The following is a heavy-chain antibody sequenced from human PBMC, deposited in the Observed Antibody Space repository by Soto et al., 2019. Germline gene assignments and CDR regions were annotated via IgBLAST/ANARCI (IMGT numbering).Heavy chain of an antibody. CDR2: IWFNGGNK. D-gene: IGHD6-13*01. J-gene: IGHJ6*02. Sequence: QVVLVESGGGVVQPGTSLRVSCAASGFTFSGHDMHWVRQAPGKGLEWVAQIWFNGGNKYYADSVKGRFTVSRDNSKNMLYLQMNSLRAEDTAVYYCARDGQQVAPYGMDVWGQGTTVTVSS. CDR1: GFTFSGHD. V-gene: IGHV3-33*01. CDR3: ARDGQQVAPYGMDV.